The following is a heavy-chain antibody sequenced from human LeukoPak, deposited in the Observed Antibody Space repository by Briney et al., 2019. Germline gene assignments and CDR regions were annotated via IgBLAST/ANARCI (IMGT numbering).Heavy chain of an antibody. V-gene: IGHV3-7*01. D-gene: IGHD6-13*01. CDR3: ARIGYSSSGFDY. CDR1: GFTFSSYA. Sequence: GGSLRLSCAASGFTFSSYAMHWVRQAPGKGLEWVANLKQDGSQTYYVASVEGRFTISRDNAKNSLFLQINSLRVEDTAVYYCARIGYSSSGFDYWGQGTLVTVSS. J-gene: IGHJ4*02. CDR2: LKQDGSQT.